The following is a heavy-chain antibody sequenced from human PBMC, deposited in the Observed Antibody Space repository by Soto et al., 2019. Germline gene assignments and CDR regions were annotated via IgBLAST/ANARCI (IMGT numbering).Heavy chain of an antibody. CDR2: ISSSSSTI. CDR3: ARAYEQWLVSDY. V-gene: IGHV3-48*01. CDR1: GFTFSSYS. J-gene: IGHJ4*02. Sequence: EVQLVEYGGGLVQPGGSLRLSCAASGFTFSSYSMKWVRQAPGKGLYWVSYISSSSSTIYYADSVKGRFTIYRDNAKNSLYLQLNSLRAEDTAVYYCARAYEQWLVSDYGGQGTLVTVSS. D-gene: IGHD6-19*01.